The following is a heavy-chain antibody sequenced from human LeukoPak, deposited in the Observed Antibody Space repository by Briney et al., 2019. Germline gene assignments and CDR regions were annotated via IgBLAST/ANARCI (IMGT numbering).Heavy chain of an antibody. V-gene: IGHV3-23*01. CDR1: GFTFITSA. CDR2: ISGGGTKT. D-gene: IGHD2-15*01. J-gene: IGHJ6*03. CDR3: ARSVEGYCSGGSCYSYYYYMDV. Sequence: GGSLRLSCAASGFTFITSAMTWVRQAPGKGLEWVSLISGGGTKTYYVDSVKGRFTISRDNSKNTLILQMNSLKVDDTAVYYCARSVEGYCSGGSCYSYYYYMDVWGKGTTVTVSS.